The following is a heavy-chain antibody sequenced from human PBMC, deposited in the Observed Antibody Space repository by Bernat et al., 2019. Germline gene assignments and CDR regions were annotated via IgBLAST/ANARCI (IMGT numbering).Heavy chain of an antibody. CDR3: ARAGWAPRAAQLNY. Sequence: QVQLQQWGAGLLKPSETLSLTCAVYGGSFSGYYWSWIRQPPGKGLEWIGEINHSGSTNYNPSLKSRVTISVDTSKNQFSLKLSSVTAADTAVYYCARAGWAPRAAQLNYWGQGTLVTVSS. J-gene: IGHJ4*02. CDR2: INHSGST. CDR1: GGSFSGYY. V-gene: IGHV4-34*01. D-gene: IGHD6-6*01.